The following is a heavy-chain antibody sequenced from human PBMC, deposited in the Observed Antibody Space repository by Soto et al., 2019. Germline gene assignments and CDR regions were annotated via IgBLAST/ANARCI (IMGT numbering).Heavy chain of an antibody. V-gene: IGHV3-48*01. D-gene: IGHD6-6*01. CDR2: ISSSSSTI. J-gene: IGHJ3*02. Sequence: EVQLVESGGGLVQPGGSLRLSCAASGFTFSSYSMNWVRQAPGKGLEWVSYISSSSSTIYYADSVKGRLTISRDNAKNSLYLQMNSLRAEDTAVYYCARVSIAARRGAFDIWGQGTMVTVSS. CDR3: ARVSIAARRGAFDI. CDR1: GFTFSSYS.